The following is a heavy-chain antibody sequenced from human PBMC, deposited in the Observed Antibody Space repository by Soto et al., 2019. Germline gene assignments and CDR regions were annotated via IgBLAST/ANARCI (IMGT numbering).Heavy chain of an antibody. CDR1: GFTFSDYY. CDR3: ARCKGARTTITQDGMDV. Sequence: GGSLRLSCAASGFTFSDYYMSWIRQAPGKGLEWVSYISSSSSYTNYADSVKGRFTISRDNAKNSLYLQMNSLRAEDTAVYYCARCKGARTTITQDGMDVWGQGTTVTVSS. J-gene: IGHJ6*02. V-gene: IGHV3-11*06. D-gene: IGHD5-12*01. CDR2: ISSSSSYT.